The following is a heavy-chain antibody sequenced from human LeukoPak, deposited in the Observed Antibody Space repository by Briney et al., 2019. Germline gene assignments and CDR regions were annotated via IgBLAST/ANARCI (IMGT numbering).Heavy chain of an antibody. D-gene: IGHD3-22*01. CDR2: IYYSGST. V-gene: IGHV4-59*08. J-gene: IGHJ5*02. CDR1: GGSISSYY. CDR3: ARLETYYYDSSGPAGGWFDP. Sequence: PSETLSLTCTVSGGSISSYYWSWIRQPPGKGLEGIGYIYYSGSTNYNPSLKSRVTISVDTSKNQFSLKLSSVTAADTAVYYCARLETYYYDSSGPAGGWFDPWGQGTLVSVSS.